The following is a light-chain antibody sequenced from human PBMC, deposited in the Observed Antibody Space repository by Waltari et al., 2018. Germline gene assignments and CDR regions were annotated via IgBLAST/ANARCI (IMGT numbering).Light chain of an antibody. CDR1: SSDVGNYDL. CDR3: CSYAGLGTYV. V-gene: IGLV2-23*02. J-gene: IGLJ1*01. CDR2: EVI. Sequence: QSALTQPASVSGTPGQSITISCTGTSSDVGNYDLVSWYQQHPGKAPKLLVCEVIKRPSGVSIRFSGSESGNTASRTISVLQAEDEADYYCCSYAGLGTYVFGSGTKVTVL.